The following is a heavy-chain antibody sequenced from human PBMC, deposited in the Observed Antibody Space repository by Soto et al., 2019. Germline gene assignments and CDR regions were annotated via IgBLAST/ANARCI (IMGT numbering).Heavy chain of an antibody. D-gene: IGHD6-19*01. J-gene: IGHJ4*02. V-gene: IGHV3-7*01. Sequence: EVQLVESGGGLFQPGGSLDLPWEASGLTLSSYGLSGTRQAPGKGLEWVANTRQDGGQSYLVDSVQGRFTISRDNAKNSVYLQMNSLRAEDTAVYYCVRDGSTGWHFDSWGQGTLVTVSS. CDR1: GLTLSSYG. CDR3: VRDGSTGWHFDS. CDR2: TRQDGGQS.